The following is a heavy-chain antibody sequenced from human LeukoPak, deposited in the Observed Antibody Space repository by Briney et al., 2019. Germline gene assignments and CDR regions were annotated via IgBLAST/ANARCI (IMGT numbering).Heavy chain of an antibody. J-gene: IGHJ3*02. CDR2: IYSGGST. V-gene: IGHV3-53*01. Sequence: GGSLRLSCAASGFIVRNNYMSWVLQAPGQGLEWVSVIYSGGSTYYADSVKGRFTISRDNSKNTLYLQMNSLRAEDTAVYYCVTAHPSRGPFDIWGQGTMVTVSS. CDR1: GFIVRNNY. CDR3: VTAHPSRGPFDI. D-gene: IGHD2-15*01.